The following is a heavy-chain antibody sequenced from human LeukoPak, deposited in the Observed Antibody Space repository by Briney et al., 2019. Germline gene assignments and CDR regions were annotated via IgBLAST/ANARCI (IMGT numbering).Heavy chain of an antibody. V-gene: IGHV3-7*01. D-gene: IGHD2-15*01. Sequence: PRGSLPLSCPASGLTFSSNWMRWVRQAPGKGLAWVGDIWQDGSDKYYMDSVKGRFTISRDNAKNSLSLQMNSLRVEDTAVYYCARDRDCGDGGCYPHFDYWGQGVRVTVSS. CDR1: GLTFSSNW. J-gene: IGHJ4*02. CDR3: ARDRDCGDGGCYPHFDY. CDR2: IWQDGSDK.